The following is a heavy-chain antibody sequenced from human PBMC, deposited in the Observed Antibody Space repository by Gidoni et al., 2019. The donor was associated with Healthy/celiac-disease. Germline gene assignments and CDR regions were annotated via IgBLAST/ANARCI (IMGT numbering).Heavy chain of an antibody. CDR1: VYTISRYY. CDR2: INPNSGGT. CDR3: ARGSYDFWSGSDFDY. V-gene: IGHV1-2*02. D-gene: IGHD3-3*01. Sequence: QLVPSGAEEQQQGTAGHGSCRPSVYTISRYYMHWVRQAPGQGLEWMGWINPNSGGTNYAQKFQGRVTMTRDTSISTAYMELSRLRSDDTAVYYCARGSYDFWSGSDFDYWGQGTLVTVSS. J-gene: IGHJ4*02.